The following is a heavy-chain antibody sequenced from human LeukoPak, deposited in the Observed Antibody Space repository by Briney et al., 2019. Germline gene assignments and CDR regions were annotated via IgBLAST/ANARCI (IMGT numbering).Heavy chain of an antibody. V-gene: IGHV5-51*01. J-gene: IGHJ5*02. Sequence: PGESLKISCKGSGYSFTSYWIGWVRQMPGKGLEWMGIIYPGDSDTRYSPSFQGQVTISADKSISTAYLQWRSLKASDTAMYYCARPYYDSSGYYSGFDPWGQGTLVTVSS. CDR1: GYSFTSYW. CDR3: ARPYYDSSGYYSGFDP. CDR2: IYPGDSDT. D-gene: IGHD3-22*01.